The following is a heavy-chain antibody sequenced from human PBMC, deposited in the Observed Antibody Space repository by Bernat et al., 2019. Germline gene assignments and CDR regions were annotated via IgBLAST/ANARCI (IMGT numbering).Heavy chain of an antibody. J-gene: IGHJ4*02. D-gene: IGHD6-19*01. CDR3: AGVPAAYSSGWYGAFDY. Sequence: QVQLVQSGAEVKKPGSSVKVSCKASGGTFSSYAISWVRQAPGQGLEWMGRIIPILGIANYAQKFPGRVTITADKSTSTAYMELSSLGSEDTAVYYCAGVPAAYSSGWYGAFDYWGQGTLVTVSS. CDR1: GGTFSSYA. V-gene: IGHV1-69*04. CDR2: IIPILGIA.